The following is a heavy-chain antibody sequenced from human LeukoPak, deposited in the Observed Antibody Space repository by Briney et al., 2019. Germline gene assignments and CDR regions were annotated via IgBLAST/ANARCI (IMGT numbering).Heavy chain of an antibody. V-gene: IGHV4-31*03. CDR1: GGSISTGGYY. D-gene: IGHD4/OR15-4a*01. Sequence: SETLSLTCTVSGGSISTGGYYWSWIRQHPGKGLEYIGYIYYRGSTYYSPSLKSRLTISLDTPNNQFSLKLRSVTAADTAVYYCARATDYGDSYYFDHWGQGTPVTVSS. J-gene: IGHJ4*02. CDR3: ARATDYGDSYYFDH. CDR2: IYYRGST.